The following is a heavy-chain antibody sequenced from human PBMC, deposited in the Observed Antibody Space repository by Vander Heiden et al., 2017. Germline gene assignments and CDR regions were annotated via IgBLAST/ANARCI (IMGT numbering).Heavy chain of an antibody. CDR1: GGTFSSYA. CDR2: IIPIFGTA. D-gene: IGHD3-10*01. CDR3: AKRITMVRGVKTYYYYGMDV. Sequence: QVQLVQSGAEVKTPGSSVKVSCKPSGGTFSSYAISWVRQAPGQGLEWMGGIIPIFGTANYAQKFQGRVTITADESTSTAYMELSSLRSEDTAVYYCAKRITMVRGVKTYYYYGMDVWGQGTTVTVSS. J-gene: IGHJ6*02. V-gene: IGHV1-69*01.